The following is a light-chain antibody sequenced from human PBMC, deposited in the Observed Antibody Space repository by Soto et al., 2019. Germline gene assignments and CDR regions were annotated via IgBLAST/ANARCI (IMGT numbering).Light chain of an antibody. CDR3: QVWDSSSDHAV. V-gene: IGLV3-21*04. Sequence: SYELTHPPSVSVAPEKTARITGGGNNIGSKSVQWYQQKPGLAPVLVIYYDTNRHSGIPERFSGSNSGNTATLTITRVEAGDEADYYCQVWDSSSDHAVFGGGTKLTVL. CDR1: NIGSKS. CDR2: YDT. J-gene: IGLJ3*02.